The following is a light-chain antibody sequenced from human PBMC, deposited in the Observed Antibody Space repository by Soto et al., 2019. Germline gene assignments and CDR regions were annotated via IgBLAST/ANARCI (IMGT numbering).Light chain of an antibody. Sequence: IVLTQSPCTLSLSPGQRATLSCRASQSVTSNYLAWYQQKPGQAPRLLLFGASIRDTGIRDRFSGSGSGTDFTLTIRRLESEDFAVYYCQQYGSSPGTFGQGTKVDI. CDR2: GAS. V-gene: IGKV3-20*01. CDR3: QQYGSSPGT. J-gene: IGKJ1*01. CDR1: QSVTSNY.